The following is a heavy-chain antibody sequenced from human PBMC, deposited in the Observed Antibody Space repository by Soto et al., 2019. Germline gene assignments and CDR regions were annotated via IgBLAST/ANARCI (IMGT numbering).Heavy chain of an antibody. CDR3: ASSSSGRNYYYYCGMDV. CDR2: INPSGGST. J-gene: IGHJ6*02. Sequence: ASVKVSCKASGYTFTSYYMHWVRQAPGQGLEWMGIINPSGGSTSYAQKFQGRVTMTRDTSTSTVYMELSSLRSEDTAVYYCASSSSGRNYYYYCGMDVWGQGTTVTVSS. D-gene: IGHD6-19*01. CDR1: GYTFTSYY. V-gene: IGHV1-46*01.